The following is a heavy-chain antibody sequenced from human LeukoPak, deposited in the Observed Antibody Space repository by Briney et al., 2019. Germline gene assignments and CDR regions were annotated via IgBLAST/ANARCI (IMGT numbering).Heavy chain of an antibody. D-gene: IGHD6-13*01. CDR2: ISGDNRDT. V-gene: IGHV1-18*01. CDR1: GYSFRNYG. J-gene: IGHJ4*02. CDR3: ARLIRAAALLDY. Sequence: AASVKVSCKASGYSFRNYGLTWVRQVPGQGLEWMGWISGDNRDTDSAEKFQGRLTMTTDTSTSTAYMDLRSLRSDDTGIYYCARLIRAAALLDYWGQGTLVTVSS.